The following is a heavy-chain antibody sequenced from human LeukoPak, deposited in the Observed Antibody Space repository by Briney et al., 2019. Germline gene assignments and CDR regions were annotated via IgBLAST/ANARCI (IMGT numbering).Heavy chain of an antibody. CDR1: GFTFDDYA. CDR2: ISWNSGSI. D-gene: IGHD2-2*01. J-gene: IGHJ6*03. V-gene: IGHV3-9*03. CDR3: AKDGGRGSSSYYYYMDV. Sequence: PGRSLRLSCAASGFTFDDYAMHWVRPAPGKGLEWVSGISWNSGSIGYADSVQGRFTISRDNAKNSLYLQMNSLRAEDMALYYCAKDGGRGSSSYYYYMDVWGKGTTVTVSS.